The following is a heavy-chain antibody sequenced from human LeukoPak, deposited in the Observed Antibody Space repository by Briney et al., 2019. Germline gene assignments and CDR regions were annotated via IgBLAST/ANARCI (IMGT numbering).Heavy chain of an antibody. CDR2: IYPGDSDT. D-gene: IGHD6-19*01. CDR3: ARHGAEGAGRETGFDP. J-gene: IGHJ5*02. CDR1: GYSFTSYW. V-gene: IGHV5-51*01. Sequence: GESLKISCKGSGYSFTSYWIGWVRQMPGKGLEWGGIIYPGDSDTSYSPSLQGQVTISADKPISTAYLHWHSLNASDTAMYHCARHGAEGAGRETGFDPWGQGTLVTVSS.